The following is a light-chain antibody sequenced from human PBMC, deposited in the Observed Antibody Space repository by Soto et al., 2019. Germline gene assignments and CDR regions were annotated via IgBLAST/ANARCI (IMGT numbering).Light chain of an antibody. J-gene: IGLJ3*02. CDR2: DDH. V-gene: IGLV1-51*01. CDR1: SSNIGIDY. Sequence: QLVLTQPPSVSAAPGQKVTIACSGSSSNIGIDYVSWYQHIPGTAPKLLIYDDHHRPSGIPDRFSGSKSGTSATLDITGLQTGDEADYYCGTWDSSLSAVVFGGGTKVTVL. CDR3: GTWDSSLSAVV.